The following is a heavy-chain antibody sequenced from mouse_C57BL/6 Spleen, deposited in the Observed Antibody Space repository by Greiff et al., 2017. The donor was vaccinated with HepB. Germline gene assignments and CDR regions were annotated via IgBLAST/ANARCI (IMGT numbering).Heavy chain of an antibody. CDR1: GYTFTEYT. Sequence: VMLVESGAELVKPGASVKLSCKASGYTFTEYTIHWVKQRSGQGLEWIGWFYPGSGSIKYNEKFKDKATLTADKSSSTVYMELIRLTSEDSAVYFCARHEEGDYDGPVDYWGQGTTLTVSS. V-gene: IGHV1-62-2*01. J-gene: IGHJ2*01. CDR2: FYPGSGSI. D-gene: IGHD2-4*01. CDR3: ARHEEGDYDGPVDY.